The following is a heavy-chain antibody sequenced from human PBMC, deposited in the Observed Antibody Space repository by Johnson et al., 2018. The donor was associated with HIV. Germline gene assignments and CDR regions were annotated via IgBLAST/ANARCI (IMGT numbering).Heavy chain of an antibody. CDR1: GFTVSSNY. CDR2: FYSGGST. CDR3: ARGTGGWPLFDI. Sequence: VQLVESGGGLIQPGGSLRLSCAASGFTVSSNYMTWVRQAPGKGLEWVSVFYSGGSTYYADSVKGRFTISRDNSKNTLYLQMNSLRAEDMAVYYCARGTGGWPLFDIWGQGTMVTVSS. J-gene: IGHJ3*02. D-gene: IGHD6-19*01. V-gene: IGHV3-53*01.